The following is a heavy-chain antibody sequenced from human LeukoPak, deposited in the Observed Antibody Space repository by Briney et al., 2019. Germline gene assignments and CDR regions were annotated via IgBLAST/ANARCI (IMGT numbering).Heavy chain of an antibody. V-gene: IGHV3-30*18. Sequence: GGSLRLSCAASGFTFSSYGMHWVRQAPGKGLEWVAVISYDGSNKYYADSVKGRFTISRDNSKNTLYLQMNSLRAEDTAVYYCAKEGPYCSGGSRYGMVGYFDYWGQGTLVTVSS. CDR2: ISYDGSNK. J-gene: IGHJ4*02. CDR3: AKEGPYCSGGSRYGMVGYFDY. CDR1: GFTFSSYG. D-gene: IGHD2-15*01.